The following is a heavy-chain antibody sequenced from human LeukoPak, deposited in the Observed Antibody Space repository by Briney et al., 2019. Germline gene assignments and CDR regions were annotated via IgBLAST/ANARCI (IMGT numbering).Heavy chain of an antibody. J-gene: IGHJ4*02. V-gene: IGHV3-49*03. CDR1: GFTFGDYA. CDR2: IRTKVYGGTT. D-gene: IGHD5-12*01. Sequence: GGSLRLSCTASGFTFGDYAMSWFRQAPGKGLEWVGFIRTKVYGGTTEYAASVNGRFTISRDDSKSIAYLQMNSLKTEDTAVYYCARSGHSGYSTFAYWGQGTLVTVSS. CDR3: ARSGHSGYSTFAY.